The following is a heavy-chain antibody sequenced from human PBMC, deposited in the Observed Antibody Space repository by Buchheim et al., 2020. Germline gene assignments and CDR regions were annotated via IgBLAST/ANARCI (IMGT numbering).Heavy chain of an antibody. CDR2: VSGGGGTP. J-gene: IGHJ5*02. V-gene: IGHV3-23*01. D-gene: IGHD3-10*01. CDR1: GFTFSSYD. CDR3: AGAISYGSGSYDWFDP. Sequence: EVQLLESGGGLVQPGGSLRLSCAASGFTFSSYDMSWVRPAPGKGLEWVSSVSGGGGTPNYADSVKGRFPISRDNSKHQLYFQMNSLRAEDTAVYYCAGAISYGSGSYDWFDPWGQGTL.